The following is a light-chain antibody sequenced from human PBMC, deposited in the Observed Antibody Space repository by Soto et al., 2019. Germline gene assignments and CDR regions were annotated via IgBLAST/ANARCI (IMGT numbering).Light chain of an antibody. J-gene: IGKJ4*01. CDR3: QHRASWPIS. V-gene: IGKV3-11*01. CDR2: ETS. CDR1: QSVGRF. Sequence: EIVLTQAPATLSLSPGERATLSCRASQSVGRFVAWYQQKPGRAPRLLIYETSTRATGFPVRFSGSGSGTDFSLTISGLDPEDFALYYCQHRASWPISFGGGTKVEIK.